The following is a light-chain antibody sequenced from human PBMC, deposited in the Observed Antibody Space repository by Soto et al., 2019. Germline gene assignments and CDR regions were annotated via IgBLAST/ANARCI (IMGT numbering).Light chain of an antibody. V-gene: IGKV3-11*01. CDR3: QQRSNWPPIT. CDR1: QSVSSY. Sequence: EIVLTQSPATLSLSPGEIATLSCRASQSVSSYLAWYQQKPGQAPRLIIYDAYNRATGIPARFSGSGSGTDFTLTISSLEPEDFAVYYCQQRSNWPPITFGQGTRLEIK. CDR2: DAY. J-gene: IGKJ5*01.